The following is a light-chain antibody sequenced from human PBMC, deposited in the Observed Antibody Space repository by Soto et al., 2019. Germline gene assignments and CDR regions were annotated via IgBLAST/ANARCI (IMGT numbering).Light chain of an antibody. CDR3: MQGTHWPWT. Sequence: DSVMTHSPLSLPFALVQPAAISCSXSQILVYSDGNSYLNWFQQRPGQSPRRLIYKASNRDPGVPDRFSGSGSGTDFTLKITRVEAEDVGVYYCMQGTHWPWTFGQGTKVDIK. V-gene: IGKV2-30*01. CDR2: KAS. J-gene: IGKJ1*01. CDR1: QILVYSDGNSY.